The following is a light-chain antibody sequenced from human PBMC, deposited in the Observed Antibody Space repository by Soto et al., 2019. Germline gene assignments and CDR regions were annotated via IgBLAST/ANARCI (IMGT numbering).Light chain of an antibody. CDR1: SGHSSYA. V-gene: IGLV4-69*01. CDR3: QTWGTGTWV. CDR2: LNSDGSH. J-gene: IGLJ3*02. Sequence: QPVLTQSPSASASLGASVKLTCTLSSGHSSYAIAWHQQQPEKGPRYLMKLNSDGSHSKGDGIPDRFSGSSSGAERYLTSSRLQSEDEADYYCQTWGTGTWVFGGGTKLTVL.